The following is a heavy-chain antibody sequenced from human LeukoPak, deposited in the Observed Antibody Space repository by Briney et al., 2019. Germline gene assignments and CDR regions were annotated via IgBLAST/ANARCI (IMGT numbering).Heavy chain of an antibody. CDR3: ARDLGYKDYVSAFDI. V-gene: IGHV3-20*04. D-gene: IGHD5-24*01. J-gene: IGHJ3*02. CDR1: AFTFDDYG. CDR2: INWNGGST. Sequence: GGSLRLSCAASAFTFDDYGMTWVRQAPGKGLEWVSGINWNGGSTGYAVSVKGRFTISRDSAKNSLYLKMNSLRAEDTALYYCARDLGYKDYVSAFDIWGQGTMVTVSS.